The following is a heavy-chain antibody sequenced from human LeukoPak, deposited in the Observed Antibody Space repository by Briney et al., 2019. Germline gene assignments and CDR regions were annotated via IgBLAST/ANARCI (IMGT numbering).Heavy chain of an antibody. CDR2: IFSGGTT. CDR1: GFTVSSNY. J-gene: IGHJ4*02. D-gene: IGHD3-16*01. Sequence: GGSLRLSCAASGFTVSSNYMSWVRQAPGKGLEWVSVIFSGGTTYYADSVKGRFTISGDYAKNTLYLQMNSLRAEDTAVYYCARGRYGAHDYWGQGTLVTVSS. CDR3: ARGRYGAHDY. V-gene: IGHV3-53*01.